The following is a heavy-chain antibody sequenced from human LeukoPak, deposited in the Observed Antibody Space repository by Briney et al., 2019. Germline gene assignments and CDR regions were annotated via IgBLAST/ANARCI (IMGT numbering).Heavy chain of an antibody. CDR1: GGSFSGYY. D-gene: IGHD2-2*01. J-gene: IGHJ4*02. Sequence: SETLSLTCAVYGGSFSGYYWSWIRQPPGKGLEWIGEINHSGSTNYNPSLKSRVTISVDTSKNQFSLKLSSVTAADTAVYYCARCSQPVRVYYFDYWGQGTLVTVSS. CDR3: ARCSQPVRVYYFDY. V-gene: IGHV4-34*01. CDR2: INHSGST.